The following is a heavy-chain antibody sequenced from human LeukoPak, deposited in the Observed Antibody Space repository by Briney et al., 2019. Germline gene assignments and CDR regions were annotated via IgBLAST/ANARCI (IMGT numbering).Heavy chain of an antibody. Sequence: SETLSLTCTVSGGSISSYYWSWIRQPPGKGLEWIGYIYYSGSTNYNPSLKSRVTISVDTSKNQFSLKLSSVTAADTAVYYCARRVHGDYGWYFGLWGRGTLVTVSS. D-gene: IGHD4-17*01. CDR2: IYYSGST. CDR3: ARRVHGDYGWYFGL. V-gene: IGHV4-59*08. J-gene: IGHJ2*01. CDR1: GGSISSYY.